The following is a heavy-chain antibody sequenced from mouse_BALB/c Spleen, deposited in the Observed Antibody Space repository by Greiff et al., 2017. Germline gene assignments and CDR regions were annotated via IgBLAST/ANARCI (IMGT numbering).Heavy chain of an antibody. D-gene: IGHD2-1*01. CDR2: ISDGGSYT. J-gene: IGHJ4*01. Sequence: DVHLVESGGGLVKPGGSLKLSCAASGFTFSDYYMYWVRQTPEKRLEWVATISDGGSYTYYPDSVKGRFTISRDNAKNNLYLQMSSLKSEDTAMYYCARDGAYGNYHYYAMDYWGQGTSVTVSS. V-gene: IGHV5-4*02. CDR1: GFTFSDYY. CDR3: ARDGAYGNYHYYAMDY.